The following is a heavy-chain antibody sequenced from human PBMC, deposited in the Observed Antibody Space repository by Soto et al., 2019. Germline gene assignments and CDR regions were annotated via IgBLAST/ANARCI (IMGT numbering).Heavy chain of an antibody. V-gene: IGHV5-10-1*01. D-gene: IGHD3-9*01. J-gene: IGHJ5*02. CDR2: IDPSDSYT. CDR1: GYSFTSYW. Sequence: GESLKISCKGSGYSFTSYWISWVRQMPGKGLEWMGRIDPSDSYTNYSPSFQGHVTISADKSISTAYLQWSSLKASDTAMYYCARQGDILTGYYPMKTWFDPWGQGTLVTVS. CDR3: ARQGDILTGYYPMKTWFDP.